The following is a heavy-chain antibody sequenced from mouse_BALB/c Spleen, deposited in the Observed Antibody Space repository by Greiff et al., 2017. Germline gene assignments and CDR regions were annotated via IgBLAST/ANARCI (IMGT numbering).Heavy chain of an antibody. CDR1: GFTFTDYY. CDR2: IRNKANGYTT. V-gene: IGHV7-3*02. D-gene: IGHD6-5*01. Sequence: EVHLVESGGGLVQPGGSLRLSCATSGFTFTDYYMSWVRQPPGKELEWLGFIRNKANGYTTEYSASVKGRFTISRDNSQSILYLQMNTLRAEDSATYYCARDDSYALYYYAMDYWGQGTSVTVSS. CDR3: ARDDSYALYYYAMDY. J-gene: IGHJ4*01.